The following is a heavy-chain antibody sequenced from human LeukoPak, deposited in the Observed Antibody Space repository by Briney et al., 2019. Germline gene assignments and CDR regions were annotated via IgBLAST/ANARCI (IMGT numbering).Heavy chain of an antibody. CDR3: AREDYGVGYYMDV. Sequence: GGSLRLSCAVSGFTPISYWMTWVRQAPGKGLEWVANINQDGSETFYVDSVKGRFSISRDNAKNSLYLQMNSLRVEDTALYYCAREDYGVGYYMDVWGKGTTVTVSS. CDR2: INQDGSET. CDR1: GFTPISYW. J-gene: IGHJ6*03. V-gene: IGHV3-7*01. D-gene: IGHD4-17*01.